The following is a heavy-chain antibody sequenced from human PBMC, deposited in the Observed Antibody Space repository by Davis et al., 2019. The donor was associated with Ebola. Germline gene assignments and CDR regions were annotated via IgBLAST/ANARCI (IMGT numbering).Heavy chain of an antibody. CDR1: GFTFSSYG. V-gene: IGHV3-33*01. CDR3: ARDDEGAFDI. Sequence: GESLKISCAASGFTFSSYGMHWVRQAPGKGLEWVAVIWYDGSNKYYVDSVKGRFTISRDNSKNTLYLQMNSLRPEDTAVYYCARDDEGAFDIWGQGTMVTVSS. D-gene: IGHD6-6*01. J-gene: IGHJ3*02. CDR2: IWYDGSNK.